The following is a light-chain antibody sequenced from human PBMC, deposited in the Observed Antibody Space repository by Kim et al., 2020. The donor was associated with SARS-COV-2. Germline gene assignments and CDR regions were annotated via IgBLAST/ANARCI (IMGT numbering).Light chain of an antibody. CDR2: GAS. CDR3: QQYNTWPRT. V-gene: IGKV3-15*01. J-gene: IGKJ1*01. CDR1: QSVSSN. Sequence: EIVMTQSPPTLSVSPGDIATLSCTATQSVSSNLAWYQQKPGQAPRLLIYGASTRATDIPARFSGSGSGTEFTLTISSLQSEDFAVYYCQQYNTWPRTFGQGTKVEIK.